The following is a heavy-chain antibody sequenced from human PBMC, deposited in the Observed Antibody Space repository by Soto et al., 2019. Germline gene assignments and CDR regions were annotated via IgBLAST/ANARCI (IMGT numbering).Heavy chain of an antibody. D-gene: IGHD4-17*01. CDR1: GFTYSNYA. J-gene: IGHJ4*02. CDR3: AKDTWGEYGVNSGFDY. Sequence: EVQLLESGGGLLQPGGSLRLSCSASGFTYSNYAMSWVRQAPGKGLEWVSAISGSGGSTYYADSVKGRFTISRDNSKKTLYLQMKSLRAEDTAVYYCAKDTWGEYGVNSGFDYWGQGTLVTVSS. CDR2: ISGSGGST. V-gene: IGHV3-23*01.